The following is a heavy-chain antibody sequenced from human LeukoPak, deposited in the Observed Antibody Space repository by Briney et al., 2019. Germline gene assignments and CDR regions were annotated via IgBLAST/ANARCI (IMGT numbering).Heavy chain of an antibody. J-gene: IGHJ3*02. CDR3: AGDSSGYYYYGYAFDI. V-gene: IGHV1-3*01. D-gene: IGHD3-22*01. CDR2: INAGNGNT. Sequence: ASVKVSCKASGYTFTSFDFNWVRQATGQGLEWMGWINAGNGNTKYSQKFQGRVTITRDTSASTAYMELSSLRSEDTAVYYCAGDSSGYYYYGYAFDIWGQGTMVTVSS. CDR1: GYTFTSFD.